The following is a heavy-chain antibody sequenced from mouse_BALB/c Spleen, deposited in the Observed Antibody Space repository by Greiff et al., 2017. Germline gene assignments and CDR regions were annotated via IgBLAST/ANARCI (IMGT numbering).Heavy chain of an antibody. Sequence: EVKLVESGGGLVKPGGSLSLSCAASGFTFSGYYMYWVRQTPEKSLEWVASISDGGSYTYYPESVKGRFTITRDNAKNNLYLKMSSLKAEDTAMYYCARGGTNLGRAMDYWGQGTSVTVSS. CDR2: ISDGGSYT. D-gene: IGHD4-1*01. CDR1: GFTFSGYY. CDR3: ARGGTNLGRAMDY. V-gene: IGHV5-4*02. J-gene: IGHJ4*01.